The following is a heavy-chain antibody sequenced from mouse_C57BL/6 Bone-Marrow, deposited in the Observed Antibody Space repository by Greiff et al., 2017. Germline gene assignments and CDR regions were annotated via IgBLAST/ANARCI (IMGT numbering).Heavy chain of an antibody. Sequence: QVQLQQSGADLVRPGTSVKVSCKASGYAFTNYLIAWVQQRPGQGLEWIGVINPGSGGTYYNEKFKGKATVTADKSYSTADMQLSRQTSEDAAVYFCARDDYDGFDYWGQGTIVTVSA. CDR1: GYAFTNYL. D-gene: IGHD2-4*01. CDR3: ARDDYDGFDY. V-gene: IGHV1-54*01. CDR2: INPGSGGT. J-gene: IGHJ3*01.